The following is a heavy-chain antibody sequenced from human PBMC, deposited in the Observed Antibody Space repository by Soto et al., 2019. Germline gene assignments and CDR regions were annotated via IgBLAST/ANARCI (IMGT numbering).Heavy chain of an antibody. J-gene: IGHJ4*01. V-gene: IGHV3-30*03. D-gene: IGHD4-4*01. CDR2: VSYDGSNE. Sequence: QVQLVESGGDVVQPGRSLRLSCAASGFTFSTYDMHWARQAPGKGLQWVALVSYDGSNEYYADSVKGRFTISRDNSKDTLYLQMNSLRPGDTAVYYCARDLSHDYRAHWGQGTLVTVSS. CDR3: ARDLSHDYRAH. CDR1: GFTFSTYD.